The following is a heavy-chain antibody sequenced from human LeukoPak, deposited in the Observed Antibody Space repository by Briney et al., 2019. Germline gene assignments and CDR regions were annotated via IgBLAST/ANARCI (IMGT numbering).Heavy chain of an antibody. Sequence: GASVKVSCKASGYTFSSYGISWVRQAPGQGLEWMGWISGFRGNTNYAKNLRGRVTMTTDTSTTTAYMELRSLNSDDTAVYYCARDFLSYDGTENHYEDTFDIWGQGTMVTVSS. CDR3: ARDFLSYDGTENHYEDTFDI. CDR2: ISGFRGNT. V-gene: IGHV1-18*01. CDR1: GYTFSSYG. D-gene: IGHD3-22*01. J-gene: IGHJ3*02.